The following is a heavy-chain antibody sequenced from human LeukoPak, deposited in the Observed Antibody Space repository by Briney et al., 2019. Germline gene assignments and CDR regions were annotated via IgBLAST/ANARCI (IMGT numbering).Heavy chain of an antibody. J-gene: IGHJ6*03. D-gene: IGHD3-9*01. CDR3: ARSNRFTIFSYMDV. CDR2: IIPIFGTA. CDR1: GYTFTGYY. V-gene: IGHV1-69*06. Sequence: SVKVSCKASGYTFTGYYMHWVRQAPGQGLEWMGGIIPIFGTANYAQKFQGRVTITADKSTSTAYMELSSLRSEDTAVYYCARSNRFTIFSYMDVWGKGTTVTVSS.